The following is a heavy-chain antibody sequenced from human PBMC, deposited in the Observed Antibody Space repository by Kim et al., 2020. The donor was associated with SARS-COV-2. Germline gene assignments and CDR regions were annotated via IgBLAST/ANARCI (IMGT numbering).Heavy chain of an antibody. Sequence: GGSLRLSCAASGFTFSNAWMSWVRQAPGKGLEWVGRIKSKTDGGTTDYAAPVKGRFTISRDDSKNTLYLQMNSLKTEDTAVYYCTTDVPNYSYYDFWSGYYTGGHDAFDIWGQGTMVTVSS. CDR1: GFTFSNAW. CDR3: TTDVPNYSYYDFWSGYYTGGHDAFDI. CDR2: IKSKTDGGTT. D-gene: IGHD3-3*01. V-gene: IGHV3-15*01. J-gene: IGHJ3*02.